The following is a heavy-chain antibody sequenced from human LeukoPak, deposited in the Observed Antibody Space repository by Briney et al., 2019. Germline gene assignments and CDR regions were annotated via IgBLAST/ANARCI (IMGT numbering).Heavy chain of an antibody. CDR3: ARGDLENYYDSSGSVFFDY. CDR2: IYYSGST. V-gene: IGHV4-59*01. CDR1: GGSISSYY. J-gene: IGHJ4*02. D-gene: IGHD3-22*01. Sequence: SETLSLTCTVSGGSISSYYWSWIRQPPGKGLEWIGYIYYSGSTNYDPSLKSRVTISVDTSKNQFSLKLSSVTAADTAVYYCARGDLENYYDSSGSVFFDYWGQGTLVTVSS.